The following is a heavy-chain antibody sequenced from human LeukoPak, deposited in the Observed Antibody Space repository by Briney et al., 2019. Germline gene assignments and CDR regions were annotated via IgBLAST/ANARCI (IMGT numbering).Heavy chain of an antibody. Sequence: GGSLRLSCAASGFTFSSYAMSWVRQAPGKGLEWVSAISGSGGSTYYADSVKGRFTISRDNSKNTLYLQMNSLGAEDTAVYYCAKEPFSYYYYYMDVWGKGTTVTVSS. CDR2: ISGSGGST. CDR3: AKEPFSYYYYYMDV. V-gene: IGHV3-23*01. J-gene: IGHJ6*03. CDR1: GFTFSSYA.